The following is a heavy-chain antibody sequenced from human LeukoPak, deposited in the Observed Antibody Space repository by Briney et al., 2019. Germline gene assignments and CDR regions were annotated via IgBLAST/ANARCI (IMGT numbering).Heavy chain of an antibody. CDR2: IYYSGTT. CDR1: GGSISNYY. V-gene: IGHV4-59*12. Sequence: SETLSLTCTVSGGSISNYYWNWIRQPPGKGLELIGYIYYSGTTNYNPSLKSRVTMSLDTSKNQFSLSLSSVTAADTAVYYCARGPLYMRPTTRYYYMDVWGKGTTVTISS. J-gene: IGHJ6*03. D-gene: IGHD5-12*01. CDR3: ARGPLYMRPTTRYYYMDV.